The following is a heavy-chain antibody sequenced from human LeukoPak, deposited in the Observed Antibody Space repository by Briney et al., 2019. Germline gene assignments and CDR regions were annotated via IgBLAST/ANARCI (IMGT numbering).Heavy chain of an antibody. V-gene: IGHV3-48*03. CDR1: GFTFSSYE. CDR2: ISSSGSTI. CDR3: ARDPYGMDV. Sequence: GGSLRLSCAASGFTFSSYEMNWVRQAPGKGLKWVSYISSSGSTIYYADSVKGRFTISRDNAKNSLYLQMNSLRAEDTAVYYCARDPYGMDVWGQGTTVTVSS. J-gene: IGHJ6*02.